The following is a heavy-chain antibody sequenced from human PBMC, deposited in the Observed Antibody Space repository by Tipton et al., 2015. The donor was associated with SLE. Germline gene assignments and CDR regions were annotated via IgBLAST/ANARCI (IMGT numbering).Heavy chain of an antibody. CDR1: GYNFPNYW. Sequence: QLVQSGAEVKKPGESLTTSCKASGYNFPNYWIGWVRQMPGKGLEWTGISHPGDSDTRYSPSFQGQVTISADKSITTAFLQWSRLKASDSAMYYCAKGTAAGGFDYWGQGTLVTVPS. CDR2: SHPGDSDT. J-gene: IGHJ4*02. V-gene: IGHV5-51*03. CDR3: AKGTAAGGFDY. D-gene: IGHD6-13*01.